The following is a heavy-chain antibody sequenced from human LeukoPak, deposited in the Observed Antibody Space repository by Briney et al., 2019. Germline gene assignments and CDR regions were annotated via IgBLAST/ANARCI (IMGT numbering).Heavy chain of an antibody. Sequence: NPGESLKISCKGSGYSFTSYWIGWVRQMPGKGLEWMGIIYPGDSDTRYSPSFQGQVTMSADKSINTAYLQWSSLKASDTAMYYCARRAPLSGESFDYWGQGTLVTVSS. J-gene: IGHJ4*02. CDR2: IYPGDSDT. CDR1: GYSFTSYW. V-gene: IGHV5-51*01. D-gene: IGHD4-17*01. CDR3: ARRAPLSGESFDY.